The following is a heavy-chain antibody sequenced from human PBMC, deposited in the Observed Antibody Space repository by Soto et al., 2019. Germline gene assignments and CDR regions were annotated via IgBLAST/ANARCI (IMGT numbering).Heavy chain of an antibody. CDR2: ISYDSTNK. CDR3: ARDGGAY. J-gene: IGHJ4*02. D-gene: IGHD3-16*01. Sequence: QVQLVEFGGGVVQPGRSLRLSCEASGFTFSTYAMHWVRQVPGKGLEWVAVISYDSTNKYYADSVKGRFTISRDNSRNTLYVQMNSLRVADTGVYYCARDGGAYWGQGTLVTVSS. CDR1: GFTFSTYA. V-gene: IGHV3-30*04.